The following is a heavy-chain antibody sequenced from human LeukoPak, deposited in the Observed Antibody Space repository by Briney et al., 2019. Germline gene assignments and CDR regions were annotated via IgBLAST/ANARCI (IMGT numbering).Heavy chain of an antibody. J-gene: IGHJ4*02. CDR2: IYYSGST. CDR3: AGHLNYYDSSGYFDY. D-gene: IGHD3-22*01. V-gene: IGHV4-59*08. CDR1: GGSISSYY. Sequence: SETLSLTCTVSGGSISSYYWSWIRQPPGKGLEWIGYIYYSGSTNYNPSLKSRVTISVDTSKNQFSLKLSSVTAADTAVYYCAGHLNYYDSSGYFDYWGQGTLVTVSS.